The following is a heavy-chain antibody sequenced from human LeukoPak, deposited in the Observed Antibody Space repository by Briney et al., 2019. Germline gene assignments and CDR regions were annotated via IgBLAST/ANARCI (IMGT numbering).Heavy chain of an antibody. CDR2: ISGSAYRT. J-gene: IGHJ4*02. Sequence: GGSLRLSCTASGFIFSTYAMSWVRQAPGKGLQWVSSISGSAYRTYYADSVKGRFTVSWDSSKNTLYLQMNSLRAEDTAVYYCAKSFSSSWYMTFDYWGQGTLVTVSS. V-gene: IGHV3-23*01. CDR1: GFIFSTYA. D-gene: IGHD6-13*01. CDR3: AKSFSSSWYMTFDY.